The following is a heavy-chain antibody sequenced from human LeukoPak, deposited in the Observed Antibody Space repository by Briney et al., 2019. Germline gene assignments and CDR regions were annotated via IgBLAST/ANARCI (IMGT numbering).Heavy chain of an antibody. CDR2: IIPILGTA. J-gene: IGHJ4*02. CDR3: ARGGSRMVTISVADY. D-gene: IGHD5-24*01. V-gene: IGHV1-69*01. CDR1: RGIFSRYV. Sequence: SSVKASCKASRGIFSRYVISSVRQAAGQGLEGMGGIIPILGTANYAQTFKGRVTITEDEPTSTAYMELSSLRPEDAVVYYCARGGSRMVTISVADYWGQGTLVTVSS.